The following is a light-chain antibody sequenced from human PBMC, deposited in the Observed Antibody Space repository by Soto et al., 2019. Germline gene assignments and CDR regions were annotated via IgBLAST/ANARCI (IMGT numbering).Light chain of an antibody. J-gene: IGKJ1*01. V-gene: IGKV1-5*01. Sequence: DIPMTQSPSSLSASLVDRVTIXWRASQSISSYLNWYHQKPGKAPKLLIYAASSLQSGVPSRFSGSGSGTEFTLTISSLQPDDYATYYCQQYNSYSLTTRTFGQGTKVDIK. CDR3: QQYNSYSLTTRT. CDR1: QSISSY. CDR2: AAS.